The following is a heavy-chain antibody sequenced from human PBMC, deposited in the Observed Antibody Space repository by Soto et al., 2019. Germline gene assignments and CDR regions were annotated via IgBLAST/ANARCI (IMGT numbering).Heavy chain of an antibody. V-gene: IGHV3-21*01. CDR1: GFNLSIYT. D-gene: IGHD3-3*01. J-gene: IGHJ6*02. Sequence: LKSGGSLRLSCAASGFNLSIYTMNWVRQAPGKGLEWVSSISGNNVYVYYADSVKGRFSISRDNAKNSLTLQMNSLRAEDTAVYYCTRDTYSAFWSGHSSYYYGMDVWGQGTTVTVSS. CDR2: ISGNNVYV. CDR3: TRDTYSAFWSGHSSYYYGMDV.